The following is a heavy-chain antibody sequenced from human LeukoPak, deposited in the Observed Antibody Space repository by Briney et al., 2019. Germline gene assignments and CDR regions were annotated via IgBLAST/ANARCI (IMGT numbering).Heavy chain of an antibody. CDR2: IRGSGGST. Sequence: GGSLRLSCAASGFTFSSYAMSWVRQAPGKGLEWVSAIRGSGGSTYYADSVKGRFTISRDNSKNTLYLRMNSLRAEDTAVYYCAKACTNSSSWYNRKVDWSDPWGQGTLVTVSS. D-gene: IGHD6-13*01. J-gene: IGHJ5*02. V-gene: IGHV3-23*01. CDR1: GFTFSSYA. CDR3: AKACTNSSSWYNRKVDWSDP.